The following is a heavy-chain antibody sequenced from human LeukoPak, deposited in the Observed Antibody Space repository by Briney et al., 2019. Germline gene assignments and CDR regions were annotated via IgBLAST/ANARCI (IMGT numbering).Heavy chain of an antibody. J-gene: IGHJ4*02. V-gene: IGHV1-18*01. CDR3: ATLPDYYDSSGYYPLGY. D-gene: IGHD3-22*01. CDR2: ISAYNGNT. Sequence: EASVKVSCKASGYTFTSYGISWVRQAPGQGLEWMGWISAYNGNTNYAQKLQGRVTMTTDTSTSTAYMELRSLRSDDTAVYYCATLPDYYDSSGYYPLGYWGQGTLVTVSS. CDR1: GYTFTSYG.